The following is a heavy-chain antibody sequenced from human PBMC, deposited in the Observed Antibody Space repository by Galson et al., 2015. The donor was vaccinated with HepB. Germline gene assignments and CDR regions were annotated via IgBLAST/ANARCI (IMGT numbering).Heavy chain of an antibody. CDR1: GGSISSSSYY. D-gene: IGHD3-22*01. J-gene: IGHJ4*02. CDR2: DYYSGST. CDR3: APRPTYKYDRSGYYN. V-gene: IGHV4-39*01. Sequence: SETLSLTCTVSGGSISSSSYYWGWIRQPPGTGLEWIGSDYYSGSTYYNPSLKSRVTISVDTSKKQISLKLRSVTAADTAVYYCAPRPTYKYDRSGYYNGGQGTLVTVSS.